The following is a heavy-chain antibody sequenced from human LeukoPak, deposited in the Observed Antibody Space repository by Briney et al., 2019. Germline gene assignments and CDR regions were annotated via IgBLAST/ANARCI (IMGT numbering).Heavy chain of an antibody. J-gene: IGHJ4*02. CDR3: AIGDSSAYQRNTKLDY. D-gene: IGHD3-22*01. Sequence: GGSLRLSRAPSGFTLRSYVMPWVGQTTRKDLDSVSAIATGGDTYYPGPVSGLFTIAEENTKNSLYLQMNSLRAGDTVVYYCAIGDSSAYQRNTKLDYWGRGTLVTASS. CDR2: IATGGDT. CDR1: GFTLRSYV. V-gene: IGHV3-13*01.